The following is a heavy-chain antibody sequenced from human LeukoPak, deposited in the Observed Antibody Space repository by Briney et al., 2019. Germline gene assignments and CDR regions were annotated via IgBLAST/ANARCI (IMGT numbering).Heavy chain of an antibody. CDR1: GFTFGSYA. V-gene: IGHV3-23*01. CDR2: NGSGGST. J-gene: IGHJ4*02. Sequence: GGSLRLSCAASGFTFGSYAMSWVRQAPGKGLEWVSDNGSGGSTYYTDSVKGRFTISRDNSKNTLYLQMNSLRAEDTAIYYCTRPLLDYGDYSVLDWWGQGALVTVSS. D-gene: IGHD4-17*01. CDR3: TRPLLDYGDYSVLDW.